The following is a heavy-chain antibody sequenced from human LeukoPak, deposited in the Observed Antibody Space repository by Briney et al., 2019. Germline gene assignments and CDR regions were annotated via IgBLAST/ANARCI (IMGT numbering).Heavy chain of an antibody. Sequence: PGRSLRLSCAASGFTFSSYAMHWVRQAPGKGLEWVAVISYDGSNKYYADSVKGRFTISRDNSKNTLYLQMNSLRAEDTAVYYCAKEGVYYYDSSGYHEYFQHWGQGTLVTVSS. V-gene: IGHV3-30*04. CDR2: ISYDGSNK. CDR3: AKEGVYYYDSSGYHEYFQH. J-gene: IGHJ1*01. D-gene: IGHD3-22*01. CDR1: GFTFSSYA.